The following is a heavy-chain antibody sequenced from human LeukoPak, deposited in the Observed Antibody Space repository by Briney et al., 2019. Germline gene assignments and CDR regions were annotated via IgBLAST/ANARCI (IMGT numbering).Heavy chain of an antibody. CDR2: INNDGSVT. Sequence: SGGSLRLSCEASGFTLSSDWMHWVRQAPGKGLMWVSHINNDGSVTTYAGSVKGRFTISRDNAKNTLYPQMNSLRAEDTALYYCARGTAGFDPWGQGTLVIVSS. CDR3: ARGTAGFDP. J-gene: IGHJ5*02. CDR1: GFTLSSDW. V-gene: IGHV3-74*01.